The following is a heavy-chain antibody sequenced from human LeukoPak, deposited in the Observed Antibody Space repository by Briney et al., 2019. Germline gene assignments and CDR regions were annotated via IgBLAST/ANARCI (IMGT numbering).Heavy chain of an antibody. V-gene: IGHV4-59*08. D-gene: IGHD3-10*01. CDR3: ARNKYYYGSGNYGVPNWFDP. Sequence: PSETLSLTCTVSGGSISSYYWSWIRQPPGKGLEWIGYIYYSGSTNYDPSLKSRVTISVDTSKNQFSLKLSSVTAADTAVYYCARNKYYYGSGNYGVPNWFDPWGQGTVVTVSS. CDR1: GGSISSYY. CDR2: IYYSGST. J-gene: IGHJ5*02.